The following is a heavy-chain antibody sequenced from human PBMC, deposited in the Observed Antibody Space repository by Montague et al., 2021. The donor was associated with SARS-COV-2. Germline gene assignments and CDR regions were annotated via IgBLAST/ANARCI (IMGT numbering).Heavy chain of an antibody. Sequence: SETLSLTCAVSGASISSTNWWTWVRQPPGKGLEWIGEMYHTGTTNYNPYLMSRVTISLDESKNQFSLKMTSVTVADTAVYYCASRSIAVAYYFDNWGQGTLVPVSS. V-gene: IGHV4-4*02. CDR2: MYHTGTT. J-gene: IGHJ4*02. CDR1: GASISSTNW. CDR3: ASRSIAVAYYFDN. D-gene: IGHD6-19*01.